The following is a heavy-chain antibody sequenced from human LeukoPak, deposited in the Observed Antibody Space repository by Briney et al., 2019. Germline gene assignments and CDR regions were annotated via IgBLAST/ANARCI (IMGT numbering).Heavy chain of an antibody. V-gene: IGHV3-74*01. D-gene: IGHD3-16*01. CDR3: ARDLGRGSYSLFFFDY. Sequence: GGSLRLSCAASGFTFSSYWMHWVRQAPGKGLEWVSHINSDGSSTNYADSVKGRFTISRDNAKNTLYLQMNSLRAEDTSVYYCARDLGRGSYSLFFFDYWGQGTLVTVSS. J-gene: IGHJ4*02. CDR1: GFTFSSYW. CDR2: INSDGSST.